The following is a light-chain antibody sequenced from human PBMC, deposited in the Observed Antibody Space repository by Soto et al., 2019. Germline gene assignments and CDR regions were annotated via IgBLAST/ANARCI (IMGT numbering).Light chain of an antibody. Sequence: DIQMTQSPSTLSASVGDRVTITCRASQSINFWLAWYQQKPGKAPKLLIYDASSLKSGVPSRFSGSGSGTEFTLTISSLQSDDFATYYCQQYHSYPWTVGQGTKVEIK. CDR2: DAS. CDR3: QQYHSYPWT. J-gene: IGKJ1*01. V-gene: IGKV1-5*01. CDR1: QSINFW.